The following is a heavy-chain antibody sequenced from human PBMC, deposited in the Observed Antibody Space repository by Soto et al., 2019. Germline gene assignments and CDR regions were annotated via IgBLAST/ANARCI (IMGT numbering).Heavy chain of an antibody. V-gene: IGHV3-23*01. J-gene: IGHJ4*01. D-gene: IGHD1-26*01. CDR1: GFTFSTYA. CDR2: IGGSGRNT. Sequence: GSLRLSCAASGFTFSTYAMNWVRQAPGKGLEWVSNIGGSGRNTYYAESVKGRFTISRDKLKSTVHLQMNGLRAEDTAVYYCVKDVGYSVTYWGQGTLVTVSS. CDR3: VKDVGYSVTY.